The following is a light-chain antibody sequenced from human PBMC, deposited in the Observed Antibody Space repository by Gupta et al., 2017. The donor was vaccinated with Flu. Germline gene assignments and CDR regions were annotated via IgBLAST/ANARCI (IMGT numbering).Light chain of an antibody. CDR1: QSISTY. Sequence: DIQMTQSPSSLSASVGDRVTITCRASQSISTYLNWYQQRPGKAPKLLIYSASSLHSGVPSRFSGRGSGTDFTLTVSSLQPEVFATYYCQQSNTTPRTFGQGTKLEIK. CDR3: QQSNTTPRT. V-gene: IGKV1-39*01. CDR2: SAS. J-gene: IGKJ2*01.